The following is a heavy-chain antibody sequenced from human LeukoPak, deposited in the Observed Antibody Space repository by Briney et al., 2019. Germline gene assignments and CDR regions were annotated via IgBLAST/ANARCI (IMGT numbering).Heavy chain of an antibody. D-gene: IGHD3-3*01. Sequence: PGGSLRLSCAASGFTFSSYWMHWVRQAPGKGLVWVSRINSDGSSTSYADSVKGRFTISRDNAKNTLYLQMNSLRAEDTAVYYCARVRATEWYYFDYWGQGTLVTVSS. CDR3: ARVRATEWYYFDY. CDR1: GFTFSSYW. CDR2: INSDGSST. J-gene: IGHJ4*02. V-gene: IGHV3-74*01.